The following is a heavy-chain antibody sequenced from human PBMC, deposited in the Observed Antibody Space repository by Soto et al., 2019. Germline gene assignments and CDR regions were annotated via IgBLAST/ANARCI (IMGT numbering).Heavy chain of an antibody. J-gene: IGHJ4*02. Sequence: SETLSLTCTVSGGSISSSSYYWGWIRQPPGKGLEWIGSIYYSGSTYYNPSLKSRVTISVDTSKNQFSLKLSSVTAADTAVYYCARHGSSMATIGYLDYWGQGTLVTVSS. CDR3: ARHGSSMATIGYLDY. CDR1: GGSISSSSYY. D-gene: IGHD5-12*01. V-gene: IGHV4-39*01. CDR2: IYYSGST.